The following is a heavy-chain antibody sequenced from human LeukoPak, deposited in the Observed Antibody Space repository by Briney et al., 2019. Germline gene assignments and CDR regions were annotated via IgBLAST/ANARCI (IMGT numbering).Heavy chain of an antibody. CDR3: AREYSSGWYGGWFDP. V-gene: IGHV3-30*02. J-gene: IGHJ5*02. D-gene: IGHD6-19*01. CDR2: IRYDGSYK. Sequence: GGSLRLSCAASRFTFSNYGMHWVRQAPGKGLEWMAFIRYDGSYKYYADSVKGRFTISRDNAKNSLYLQMNSLRAEDTAVYYCAREYSSGWYGGWFDPWGQGTLVTVSS. CDR1: RFTFSNYG.